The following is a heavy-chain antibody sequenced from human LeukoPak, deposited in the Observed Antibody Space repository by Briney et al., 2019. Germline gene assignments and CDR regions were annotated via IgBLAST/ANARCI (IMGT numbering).Heavy chain of an antibody. D-gene: IGHD3-10*02. J-gene: IGHJ6*04. V-gene: IGHV3-74*01. CDR3: AELGITMIGGV. CDR2: INRDGSST. Sequence: GGSLRLSCAASGIIFSNYWMPWVRQAPEKGLVWVSRINRDGSSTSYADSVKGRFTISRDNAKNTLYLQMNSLRAEDTAVYYCAELGITMIGGVWGKGTTVTISS. CDR1: GIIFSNYW.